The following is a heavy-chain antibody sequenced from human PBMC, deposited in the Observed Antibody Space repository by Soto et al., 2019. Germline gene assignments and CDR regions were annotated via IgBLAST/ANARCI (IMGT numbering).Heavy chain of an antibody. J-gene: IGHJ5*02. CDR1: GFTFSSYV. Sequence: GGSLILSCAASGFTFSSYVMSWVRQAPGKGLEWVSAISGSGGTTYYADSVNGRFTISIDNSKSTLYLQIRSVRDDDMDVYQCVRLHIGFRYWFDPWGQGTLVTVSS. V-gene: IGHV3-23*01. CDR2: ISGSGGTT. D-gene: IGHD2-21*01. CDR3: VRLHIGFRYWFDP.